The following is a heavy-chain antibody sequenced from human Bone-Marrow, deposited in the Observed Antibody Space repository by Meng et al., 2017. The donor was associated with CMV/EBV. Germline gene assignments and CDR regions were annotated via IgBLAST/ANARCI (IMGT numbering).Heavy chain of an antibody. V-gene: IGHV3-74*01. J-gene: IGHJ6*02. Sequence: GESLKISCAASGFTFSSYWMHWVRQAPGKGLVWVSRINSDGSSTSYADSVKDRFTISRDNAKNTLYLQMNSLRAEDTAVYYCARGADFGSYRIYYYYGMDVCGQGTTVAVSS. CDR3: ARGADFGSYRIYYYYGMDV. D-gene: IGHD1-26*01. CDR2: INSDGSST. CDR1: GFTFSSYW.